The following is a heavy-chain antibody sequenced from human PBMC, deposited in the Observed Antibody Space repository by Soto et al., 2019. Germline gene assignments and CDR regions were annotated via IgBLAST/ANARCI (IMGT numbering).Heavy chain of an antibody. CDR2: INAGNGNT. CDR3: ARDRSSAHFDY. Sequence: ASVKVSCKASGYTFTSYAMHWVRQAPGQRLEWMGWINAGNGNTKYPQKFQGRVTITRDTSASTAYMELSSLRSEDTAVYYCARDRSSAHFDYWGQGTLVTVSS. D-gene: IGHD3-22*01. V-gene: IGHV1-3*01. J-gene: IGHJ4*02. CDR1: GYTFTSYA.